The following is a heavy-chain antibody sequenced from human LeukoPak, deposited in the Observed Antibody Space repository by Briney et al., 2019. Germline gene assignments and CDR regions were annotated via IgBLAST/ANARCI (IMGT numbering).Heavy chain of an antibody. D-gene: IGHD3-16*01. CDR3: ARHSYGWAAGPFDY. CDR1: GGSINNYY. J-gene: IGHJ4*02. CDR2: IYYTGST. Sequence: SETLSLTCSVSGGSINNYYWNWIRQPPGKGLEGIGYIYYTGSTSYNPSLKSRVTISVDTSKNQFSLKLSSVTAADTAVYYCARHSYGWAAGPFDYWGQGTLVTVSS. V-gene: IGHV4-59*08.